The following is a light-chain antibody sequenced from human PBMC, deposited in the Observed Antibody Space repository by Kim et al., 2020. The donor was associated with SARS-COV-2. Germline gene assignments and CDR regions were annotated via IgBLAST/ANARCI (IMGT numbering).Light chain of an antibody. Sequence: SASVGDRVTITCRASHDISSYLAWYQQKPGKAPNLLISAASTLHSGVPSRFSGSGSGTDFTLTITGLQPEDFATYYCQELNSFPTFGQGTRLEIK. CDR2: AAS. CDR3: QELNSFPT. J-gene: IGKJ5*01. V-gene: IGKV1-9*01. CDR1: HDISSY.